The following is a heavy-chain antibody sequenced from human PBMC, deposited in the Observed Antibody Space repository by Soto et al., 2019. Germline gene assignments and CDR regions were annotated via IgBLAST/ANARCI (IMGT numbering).Heavy chain of an antibody. D-gene: IGHD5-12*01. CDR1: GDSISNGGYY. CDR3: VSRLGYGYAMDV. J-gene: IGHJ6*02. Sequence: SETLSLTCPVSGDSISNGGYYWGWIRQPPGKGLEWIGSIYYSGNTFYNASLKSRVTISRDTSRNQFSMRLNSVTAADTAVYYCVSRLGYGYAMDVWGQGTTVTVSS. CDR2: IYYSGNT. V-gene: IGHV4-39*01.